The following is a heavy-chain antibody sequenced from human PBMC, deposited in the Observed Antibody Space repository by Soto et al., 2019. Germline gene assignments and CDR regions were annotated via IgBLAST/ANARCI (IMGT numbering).Heavy chain of an antibody. V-gene: IGHV3-30-3*01. Sequence: QVQLVESGGGVVQPGRSLRLSCAASGFTFSSYAMHWVRQAPGKGLEWVAVISYDGSNKYYADSVKGRFTISRDNSKNTLYLQMNSLRAEDTAVYSCARAFQKLELYALLDYWGQGTLVTVSS. CDR1: GFTFSSYA. CDR2: ISYDGSNK. J-gene: IGHJ4*02. CDR3: ARAFQKLELYALLDY. D-gene: IGHD1-7*01.